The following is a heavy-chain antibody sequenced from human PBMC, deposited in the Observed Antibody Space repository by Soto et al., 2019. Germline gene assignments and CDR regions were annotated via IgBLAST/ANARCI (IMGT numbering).Heavy chain of an antibody. V-gene: IGHV1-69*02. J-gene: IGHJ6*03. CDR2: IIPILGIA. CDR3: AIGGPAAQVGHYYYYMDV. D-gene: IGHD2-2*01. Sequence: PSVKVSCKASGGTFSSYTISWVRQAPGQGLEWMGRIIPILGIANYAQKFQGRVTITADKSTSTAYMELSSLRSEDTAVYYCAIGGPAAQVGHYYYYMDVWGKGTTVTVSS. CDR1: GGTFSSYT.